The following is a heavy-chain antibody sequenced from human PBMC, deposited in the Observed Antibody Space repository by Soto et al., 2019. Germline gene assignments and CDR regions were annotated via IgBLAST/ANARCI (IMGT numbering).Heavy chain of an antibody. V-gene: IGHV4-30-4*01. CDR2: VYYSGTT. CDR1: GASINNNDYY. CDR3: ARMLYFYDKWYFDL. Sequence: PSETLSLTCTVSGASINNNDYYWSWIRQTPGKGLEWIGYVYYSGTTDYIPSLKSRLSMSIDKSQNQFTQKLNSVTAADTATYYCARMLYFYDKWYFDLWGRGTLVTVSS. J-gene: IGHJ2*01. D-gene: IGHD3-22*01.